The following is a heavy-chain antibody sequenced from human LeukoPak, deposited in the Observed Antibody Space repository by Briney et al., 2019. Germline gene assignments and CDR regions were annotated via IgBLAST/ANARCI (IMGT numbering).Heavy chain of an antibody. J-gene: IGHJ4*02. V-gene: IGHV3-21*01. CDR2: ISSSSYI. CDR1: GFTFSSYS. Sequence: GGSLRLSCAASGFTFSSYSMNWVRQAPGKGLEWVSSISSSSYIYYADSVKGRFTISRDNAKNSLYLQMNSLRAEDTAVYYCARGAVGATRMDFDYWGQGTLVTVSS. D-gene: IGHD1-26*01. CDR3: ARGAVGATRMDFDY.